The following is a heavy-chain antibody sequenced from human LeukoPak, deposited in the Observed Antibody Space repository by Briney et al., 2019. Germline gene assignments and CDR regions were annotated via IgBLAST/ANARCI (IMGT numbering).Heavy chain of an antibody. D-gene: IGHD3-10*01. CDR1: GFIFSSYS. Sequence: GGSLRLSCAASGFIFSSYSMNWVRQAPGKGLEWVSSISSSSSYIYYADSVKGRFTISRDNAKNSLYLQMNSLRAEDTAVYYCAKDGSGSPDYYYGMDVWGQGTTVTVSS. J-gene: IGHJ6*02. V-gene: IGHV3-21*04. CDR3: AKDGSGSPDYYYGMDV. CDR2: ISSSSSYI.